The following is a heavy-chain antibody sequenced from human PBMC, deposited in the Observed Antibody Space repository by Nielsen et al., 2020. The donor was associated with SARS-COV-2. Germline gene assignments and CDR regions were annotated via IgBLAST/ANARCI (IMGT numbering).Heavy chain of an antibody. Sequence: ETLSLTCPVSGGSISSYYWSWIRQPPGKGLEWIGYIYYSGSTNYNPSLKSRVTISVDTSKNQFSLKLSSVTAADTAVYYCARHHYVTFFGVVIIGWFDPWGQGTLVTVSS. CDR3: ARHHYVTFFGVVIIGWFDP. J-gene: IGHJ5*02. V-gene: IGHV4-59*08. CDR1: GGSISSYY. CDR2: IYYSGST. D-gene: IGHD3-3*01.